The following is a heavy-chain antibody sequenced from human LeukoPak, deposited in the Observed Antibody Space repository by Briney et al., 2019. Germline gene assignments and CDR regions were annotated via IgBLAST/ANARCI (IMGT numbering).Heavy chain of an antibody. Sequence: GGSLRLSCAAPGFSFRDYNVNWVRQPPGKGLEWVSYISRDSNIIYYADSVKGRFTISRDNAKNSVSLQMNSLRAEDTAVYYCARAYDTNTYGYVYWGQGTLVTVSS. CDR3: ARAYDTNTYGYVY. J-gene: IGHJ4*02. CDR2: ISRDSNII. V-gene: IGHV3-48*01. D-gene: IGHD5-18*01. CDR1: GFSFRDYN.